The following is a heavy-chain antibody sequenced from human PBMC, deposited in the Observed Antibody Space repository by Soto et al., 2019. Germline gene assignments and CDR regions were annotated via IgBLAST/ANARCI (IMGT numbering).Heavy chain of an antibody. Sequence: SETLSLTCTVSGASINSTSYYWGWIRQPPGKGLEWIGSVYFSGNTYYNPSLQSRLTISVDTSKNQFSLKLSSVTAADSAVYFCARQIRYTYGYFPRYIDYWGQGALVTSPQ. CDR1: GASINSTSYY. V-gene: IGHV4-39*01. CDR3: ARQIRYTYGYFPRYIDY. D-gene: IGHD5-18*01. J-gene: IGHJ4*02. CDR2: VYFSGNT.